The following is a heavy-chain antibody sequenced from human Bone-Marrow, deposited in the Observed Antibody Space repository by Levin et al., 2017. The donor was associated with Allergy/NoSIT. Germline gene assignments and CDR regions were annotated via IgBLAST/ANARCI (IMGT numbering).Heavy chain of an antibody. CDR1: GYSFTNYW. V-gene: IGHV5-51*01. D-gene: IGHD1-1*01. CDR2: IYPGYSDT. J-gene: IGHJ5*02. Sequence: GESLKISCKGSGYSFTNYWIGWVRQMPGKGLEWMGVIYPGYSDTRYTPSFQGQVTISADKSISTAYLQWSNLKASDTAMYYCARQGGNNWFTWFDPWGQGTLVTVSS. CDR3: ARQGGNNWFTWFDP.